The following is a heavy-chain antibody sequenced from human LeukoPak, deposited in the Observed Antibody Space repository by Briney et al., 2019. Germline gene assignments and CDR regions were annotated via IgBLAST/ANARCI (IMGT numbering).Heavy chain of an antibody. V-gene: IGHV1-2*02. D-gene: IGHD3-22*01. CDR3: ARDRGGYLDAFDI. J-gene: IGHJ3*02. Sequence: ASVKLSCKTSGYTFTGYYIHWVRQAPGHGLEWMGWSNPNSGGTKYAHKFQGRVTMTRDTSISTAYMELSRLRSDDTAVYYCARDRGGYLDAFDIWGQGTMVTVSS. CDR2: SNPNSGGT. CDR1: GYTFTGYY.